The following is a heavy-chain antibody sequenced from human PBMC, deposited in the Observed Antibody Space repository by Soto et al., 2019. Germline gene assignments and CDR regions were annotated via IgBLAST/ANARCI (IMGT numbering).Heavy chain of an antibody. Sequence: GGSLRLSCAASGFTFSSYAMHWVRQAPGKGLEWVAVISYDGGNKYYADSVKGRSTISRDNSKNTLYLQMSSLRVEDTAVYYCARNGWGMATVGMWGPGTLVTVSS. CDR3: ARNGWGMATVGM. J-gene: IGHJ4*02. D-gene: IGHD4-4*01. CDR1: GFTFSSYA. CDR2: ISYDGGNK. V-gene: IGHV3-30*14.